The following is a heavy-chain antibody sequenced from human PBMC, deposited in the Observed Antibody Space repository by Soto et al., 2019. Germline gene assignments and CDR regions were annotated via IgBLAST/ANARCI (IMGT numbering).Heavy chain of an antibody. D-gene: IGHD1-26*01. CDR2: TYYRSKWYN. J-gene: IGHJ5*01. Sequence: PSQTLSLTCAISGDSVSSSSVTWNWIRQSPSRGLEWLGRTYYRSKWYNDYAESVKSRITINPDTSKNQFSLHLNSVTPEDTAVYYCVRIIRNSWLDFWGQGTLVTVYS. CDR1: GDSVSSSSVT. V-gene: IGHV6-1*01. CDR3: VRIIRNSWLDF.